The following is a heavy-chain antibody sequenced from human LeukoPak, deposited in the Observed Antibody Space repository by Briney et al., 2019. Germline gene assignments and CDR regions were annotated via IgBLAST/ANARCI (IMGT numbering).Heavy chain of an antibody. CDR3: AKEYGDYEAYFDY. D-gene: IGHD4-17*01. V-gene: IGHV3-30*18. Sequence: GGSLRLSCAASGFTFSTYGVDWVRQAPGKGLEWLAVVSHDGSSKYYADSVKGRFTISRDNSKNTLSLQMNSLIAEDTAVYYCAKEYGDYEAYFDYWGQGTLVTVSS. CDR1: GFTFSTYG. CDR2: VSHDGSSK. J-gene: IGHJ4*02.